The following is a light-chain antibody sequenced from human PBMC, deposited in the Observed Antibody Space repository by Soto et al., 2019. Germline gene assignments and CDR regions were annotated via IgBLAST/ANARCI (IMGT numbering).Light chain of an antibody. Sequence: QAALTQPPSVSGSPGQTVAISCTGTSSDVVGSNGVSWYQQPPGTAPKIVIYDVSNRPSGVPDRLSGSKSGNTASLTISGLRAADEGDHYCSSYPSSSTYVFGTGTQLTVL. CDR1: SSDVVGSNG. CDR2: DVS. J-gene: IGLJ1*01. CDR3: SSYPSSSTYV. V-gene: IGLV2-18*02.